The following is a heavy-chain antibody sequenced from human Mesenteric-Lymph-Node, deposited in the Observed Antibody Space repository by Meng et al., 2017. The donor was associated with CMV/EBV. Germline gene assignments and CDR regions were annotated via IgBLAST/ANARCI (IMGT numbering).Heavy chain of an antibody. V-gene: IGHV3-30*03. Sequence: SGFTVSSNYMSWVRQAPGKGLEWVDVISSDGSNKYYADSVKGRFTISRDKSKNTLSLQMNSLRVDDTAVYYCARDHSGSGWQGYFQHWGQGTLVTVSS. D-gene: IGHD6-19*01. CDR3: ARDHSGSGWQGYFQH. CDR2: ISSDGSNK. J-gene: IGHJ1*01. CDR1: GFTVSSNY.